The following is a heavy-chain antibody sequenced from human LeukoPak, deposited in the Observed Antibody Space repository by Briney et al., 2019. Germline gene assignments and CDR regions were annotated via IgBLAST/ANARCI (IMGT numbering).Heavy chain of an antibody. D-gene: IGHD6-19*01. CDR2: INSDGSSA. CDR3: ARDLSRGKSGWYDY. CDR1: GFTFSSYW. Sequence: PGGSVRLSCAASGFTFSSYWMHWVRQAPGKGLVWVSRINSDGSSATYADSVKGRFTISRDNAKNSLYLQMNSLRAEDTAMYYCARDLSRGKSGWYDYWGQGTLVTVSS. J-gene: IGHJ4*02. V-gene: IGHV3-74*01.